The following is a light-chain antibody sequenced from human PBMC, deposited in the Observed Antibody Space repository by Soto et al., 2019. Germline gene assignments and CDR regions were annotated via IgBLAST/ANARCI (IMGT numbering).Light chain of an antibody. Sequence: EFVLMQSPGTLSLSPGERATLSCRASQSVDSNSLAWYQQKPGQAPRILINGASTRATGIPDRFSGSGSGTDFTLTISRLEPEDFAVYYCQQYGSSPPLTFGGGTKVEIK. V-gene: IGKV3-20*01. CDR2: GAS. CDR3: QQYGSSPPLT. CDR1: QSVDSNS. J-gene: IGKJ4*01.